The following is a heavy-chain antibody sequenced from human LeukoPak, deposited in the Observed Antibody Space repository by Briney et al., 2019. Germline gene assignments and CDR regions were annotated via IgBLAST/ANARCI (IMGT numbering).Heavy chain of an antibody. D-gene: IGHD2-21*01. Sequence: GGSLRLSCAASGFTLSSYAMSWVRQAPGKGLEWVSAISDSGNTYHADSVKGRFTISRDSSKNTLFLQMSRLRPEDAAVYYCAKAPVTTCRGAYCYPFDYWGQGTLVTVSS. J-gene: IGHJ4*02. CDR3: AKAPVTTCRGAYCYPFDY. V-gene: IGHV3-23*01. CDR2: ISDSGNT. CDR1: GFTLSSYA.